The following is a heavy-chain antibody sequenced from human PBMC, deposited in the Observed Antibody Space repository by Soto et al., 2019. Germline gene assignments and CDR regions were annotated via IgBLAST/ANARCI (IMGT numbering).Heavy chain of an antibody. V-gene: IGHV3-11*01. CDR1: GFTFSDYY. CDR3: ARAATPPYSGYDYGGAYYYYYYMDV. Sequence: GGSLRLSCAASGFTFSDYYMSWIRQAPGKGLEWVSYISSSGSTIYYADSVKGRFTISRDNAKNSLYLQMNSLRAEDTAVYYCARAATPPYSGYDYGGAYYYYYYMDVWGKGTTVTVSS. D-gene: IGHD5-12*01. CDR2: ISSSGSTI. J-gene: IGHJ6*03.